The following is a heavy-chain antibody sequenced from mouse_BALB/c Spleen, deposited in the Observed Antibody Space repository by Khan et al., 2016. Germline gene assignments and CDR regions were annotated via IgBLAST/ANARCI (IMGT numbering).Heavy chain of an antibody. V-gene: IGHV3-2*02. CDR1: GYSITSGYG. CDR2: ISYSGST. Sequence: VQLQESGPGLVKPSQPLSLTCTVTGYSITSGYGWNWIRQFPGNKLEWMGYISYSGSTNYNPSLNSRISITRDTSKNQFFLQLNSVTTEDTATYYCARTARIKYWGQGTTLTVSS. CDR3: ARTARIKY. J-gene: IGHJ2*01. D-gene: IGHD1-2*01.